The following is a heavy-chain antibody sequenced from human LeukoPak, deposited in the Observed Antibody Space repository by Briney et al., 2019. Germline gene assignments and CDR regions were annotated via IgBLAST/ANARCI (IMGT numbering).Heavy chain of an antibody. V-gene: IGHV3-15*01. CDR2: IKSKTDGGTT. Sequence: GGSLRLSCAASGFTFSNAWMSWVRQAPGKGLEWVGRIKSKTDGGTTDYAAPVKGRFTISRDDSKNTLYLQMNSLKTEDTAVYYCTTEGGSYYKVRLVYWGQGTLVTVSS. CDR1: GFTFSNAW. CDR3: TTEGGSYYKVRLVY. D-gene: IGHD1-26*01. J-gene: IGHJ4*02.